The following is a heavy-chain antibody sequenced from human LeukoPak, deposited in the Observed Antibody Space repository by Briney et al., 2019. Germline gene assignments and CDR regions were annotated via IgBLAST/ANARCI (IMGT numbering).Heavy chain of an antibody. J-gene: IGHJ5*02. D-gene: IGHD6-13*01. CDR1: GFTFSSFA. Sequence: GGSLRLSCAASGFTFSSFAMHWVRQAPGKGLEWVSGISWNSGSIGYADSVKGRFTISRDNAKNSLYLQMNSLRAEDTALYYCAKDIRAAAGIESPRFDPWGQGTLVTVSS. V-gene: IGHV3-9*01. CDR2: ISWNSGSI. CDR3: AKDIRAAAGIESPRFDP.